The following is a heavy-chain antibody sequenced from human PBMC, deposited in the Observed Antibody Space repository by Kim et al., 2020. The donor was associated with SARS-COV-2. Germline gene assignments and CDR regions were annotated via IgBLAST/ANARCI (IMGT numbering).Heavy chain of an antibody. D-gene: IGHD2-2*01. CDR2: IYTSGST. CDR3: ARERAYCSSTSCYADYYYYGMDV. CDR1: GGSISSGSYY. Sequence: SETLSLTCTVSGGSISSGSYYWSWIRQPAGKGLEWIGRIYTSGSTNYNPSLKSRVTISVDTSKNQFSLKLSSVTAADTAVYYCARERAYCSSTSCYADYYYYGMDVWGQGTTVTVSS. J-gene: IGHJ6*02. V-gene: IGHV4-61*02.